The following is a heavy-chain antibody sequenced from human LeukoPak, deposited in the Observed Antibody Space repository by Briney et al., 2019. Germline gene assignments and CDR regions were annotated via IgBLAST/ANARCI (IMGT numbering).Heavy chain of an antibody. D-gene: IGHD6-13*01. CDR1: GFTFSSYS. J-gene: IGHJ4*02. V-gene: IGHV3-33*08. Sequence: GGSLRLSCAASGFTFSSYSMNWVRQAPGKGLEWVAVIWYDGSNKYYADSVKGRFTISRDNSKNTLYLQMNSLRAEDTAVYYCARARGFIAAAGSEDYWGQGTLVTVSS. CDR3: ARARGFIAAAGSEDY. CDR2: IWYDGSNK.